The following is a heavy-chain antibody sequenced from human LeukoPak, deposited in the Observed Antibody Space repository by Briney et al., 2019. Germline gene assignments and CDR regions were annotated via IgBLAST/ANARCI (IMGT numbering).Heavy chain of an antibody. CDR3: AKGGGTRYGSYYFDY. D-gene: IGHD5-18*01. V-gene: IGHV3-9*01. CDR1: GFTFDDYA. CDR2: ISWNSGSI. Sequence: PGRSLRLSCAASGFTFDDYAMHWVRQAPGKGLEWVSGISWNSGSIGYADSVKGRFTISRDNAKNSLYLQMNSLRAEDTALYYCAKGGGTRYGSYYFDYWGQGTLVTVSS. J-gene: IGHJ4*02.